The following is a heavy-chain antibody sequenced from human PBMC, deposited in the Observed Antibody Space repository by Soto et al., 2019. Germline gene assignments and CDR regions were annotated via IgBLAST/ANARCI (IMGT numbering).Heavy chain of an antibody. CDR3: ARGAESNTMVRGENNWFDP. CDR1: GYTFTSYD. Sequence: QVQLVQSGAEVKKPGASVKVSCKASGYTFTSYDINWVRQATGQGLEWMGWMNPNSGNTGYAQKFQGRVTMTRNTSISTAYMELSSLRSEDTAVYYCARGAESNTMVRGENNWFDPWGQGTLVTVSS. V-gene: IGHV1-8*01. CDR2: MNPNSGNT. J-gene: IGHJ5*02. D-gene: IGHD3-10*01.